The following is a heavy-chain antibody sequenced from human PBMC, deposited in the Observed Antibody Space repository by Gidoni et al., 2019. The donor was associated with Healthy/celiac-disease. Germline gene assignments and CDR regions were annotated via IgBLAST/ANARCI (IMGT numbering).Heavy chain of an antibody. V-gene: IGHV4-39*01. Sequence: QLQLQESGPGLVKPSETLSLTCTVAGRPISSSSYYWGWIRQPPGKGLEWIGRLHYSGSTYYNPSLKSRVTISVDTSKNQFSLKLSSVTAADTAVYYCARVVGGDGYNRFMTTFDYWGQGTLVTVSS. D-gene: IGHD2-21*01. J-gene: IGHJ4*02. CDR1: GRPISSSSYY. CDR3: ARVVGGDGYNRFMTTFDY. CDR2: LHYSGST.